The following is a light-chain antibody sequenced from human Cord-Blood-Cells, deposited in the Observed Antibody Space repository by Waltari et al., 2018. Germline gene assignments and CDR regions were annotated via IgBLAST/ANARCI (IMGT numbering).Light chain of an antibody. V-gene: IGKV1-39*01. CDR3: QQSYSTPYT. CDR1: QSISSY. Sequence: DIQMPQSPSSVSASVGDRVTLACRASQSISSYLNWYQQKPGKAPKLLIYAASSLQSGVPSRFSGSGSGTDFTLTISSLQPEDFATYYCQQSYSTPYTFGQGTKLEIK. CDR2: AAS. J-gene: IGKJ2*01.